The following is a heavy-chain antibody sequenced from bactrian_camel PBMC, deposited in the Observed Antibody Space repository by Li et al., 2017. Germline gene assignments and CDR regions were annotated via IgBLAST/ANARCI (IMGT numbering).Heavy chain of an antibody. J-gene: IGHJ4*01. CDR2: ADNGDQPDNI. CDR3: AARRALYCRGGFPPSWAY. CDR1: GFTFSKYA. D-gene: IGHD2*01. Sequence: EVQLVESGGDLVQPGGSLILSCATSGFTFSKYAMSWVRQAPGKGLEWVSFADNGDQPDNILYADSVKGRFTISRDNAKNTLYLEMNSLKPEDTAMYYCAARRALYCRGGFPPSWAYSGQGTQVTVS. V-gene: IGHV3S40*01.